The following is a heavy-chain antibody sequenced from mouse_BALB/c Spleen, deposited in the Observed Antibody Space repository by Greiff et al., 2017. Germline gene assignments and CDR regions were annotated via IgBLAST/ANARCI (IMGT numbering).Heavy chain of an antibody. V-gene: IGHV1-69*01. J-gene: IGHJ2*01. CDR1: GYTFTDYW. CDR2: IDTSDSYT. CDR3: ARGGNYVFDY. Sequence: QVQLQQPGAELVMPGASVKMSCKASGYTFTDYWMHWVKQRPGQGLEWIGAIDTSDSYTSYNQKFKGKATLTVDESSSTAYMQLSSLTSEDSAVYYCARGGNYVFDYWGQGTTLTVSS. D-gene: IGHD2-1*01.